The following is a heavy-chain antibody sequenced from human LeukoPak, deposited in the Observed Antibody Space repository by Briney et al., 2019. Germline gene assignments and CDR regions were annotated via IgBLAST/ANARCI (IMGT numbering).Heavy chain of an antibody. CDR1: GFTVSSNY. D-gene: IGHD3-10*01. CDR2: LYSGGNT. CDR3: ATEGFRGVLFHI. V-gene: IGHV3-66*01. Sequence: GGSLRLSCAASGFTVSSNYMSWVRQAPGKGLEWVSVLYSGGNTYYADSVQGRFTISRDNSRNTLYLQMNSLRVEGTAVYYCATEGFRGVLFHIWGQGTVVTVSS. J-gene: IGHJ3*02.